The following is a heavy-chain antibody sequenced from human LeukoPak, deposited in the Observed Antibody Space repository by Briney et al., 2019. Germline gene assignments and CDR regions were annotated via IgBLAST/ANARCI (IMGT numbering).Heavy chain of an antibody. CDR2: IYHSGST. V-gene: IGHV4-38-2*02. D-gene: IGHD2-2*01. Sequence: SETLSLTCTVSGYSISSGYYWGWIRQPPGKGLEWIGSIYHSGSTYYNPSLKSRVTISVDRSKNQFSLKLSSVTAADTAVYYCARDSVVPAATNAFDIWGQGTMVTVSS. J-gene: IGHJ3*02. CDR3: ARDSVVPAATNAFDI. CDR1: GYSISSGYY.